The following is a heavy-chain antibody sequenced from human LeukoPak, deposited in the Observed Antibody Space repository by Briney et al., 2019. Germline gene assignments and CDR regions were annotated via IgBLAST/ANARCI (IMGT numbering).Heavy chain of an antibody. CDR3: ARESGDGPDYYMDV. CDR1: GGSISSYY. CDR2: IYHSGST. V-gene: IGHV4-59*12. Sequence: PSETLSLTCTVSGGSISSYYWSWIRQPPGKGLEWIGYIYHSGSTYYNPSLKSRVTISVDRSKNQFSLKLSSVTAADTAVYYCARESGDGPDYYMDVWGKGTTVTVSS. J-gene: IGHJ6*03. D-gene: IGHD7-27*01.